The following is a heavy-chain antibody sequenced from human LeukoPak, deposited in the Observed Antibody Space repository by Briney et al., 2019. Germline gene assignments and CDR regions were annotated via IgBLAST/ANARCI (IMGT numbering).Heavy chain of an antibody. Sequence: SETLSLTCTVSGGSISSSSYYWGWIRQPPGKGLERIGSIYYSGSTYYNPSLKSRVTISVDTSKNQFSLKLSSVTAADTAVYYCARLDTSMVTVDYWGQGTLVTVSS. CDR3: ARLDTSMVTVDY. D-gene: IGHD5-18*01. V-gene: IGHV4-39*01. J-gene: IGHJ4*02. CDR2: IYYSGST. CDR1: GGSISSSSYY.